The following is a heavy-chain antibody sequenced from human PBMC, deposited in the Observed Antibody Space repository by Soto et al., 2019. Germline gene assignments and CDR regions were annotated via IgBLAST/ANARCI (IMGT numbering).Heavy chain of an antibody. V-gene: IGHV4-59*01. CDR1: GGSISSYY. CDR3: ARRTINFDF. D-gene: IGHD2-21*01. CDR2: IYYTGNT. Sequence: PSETLSLTCTVSGGSISSYYWSWIRQPPGKGLEWIGHIYYTGNTNYNPSLKSRVTISVEMSKNQFSLDLYSVTAADTAGYYCARRTINFDFWGQGDLVTVSS. J-gene: IGHJ4*02.